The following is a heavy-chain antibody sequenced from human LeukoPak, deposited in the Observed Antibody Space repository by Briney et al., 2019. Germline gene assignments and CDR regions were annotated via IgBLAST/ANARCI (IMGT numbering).Heavy chain of an antibody. V-gene: IGHV3-33*07. CDR2: IWHDGSNK. CDR3: ARDRSTGSYFFFDY. CDR1: GFTFDTFG. D-gene: IGHD6-19*01. J-gene: IGHJ4*02. Sequence: PGGSLRLSCLASGFTFDTFGMYGARQAPGKGLEWVAVIWHDGSNKYYTDSVKGRFTISRDNSKNTLYLQMNSLRAEDTAVYYCARDRSTGSYFFFDYWGQGVLVTVSS.